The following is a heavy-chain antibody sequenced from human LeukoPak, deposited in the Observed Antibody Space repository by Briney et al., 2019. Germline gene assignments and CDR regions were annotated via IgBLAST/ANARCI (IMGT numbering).Heavy chain of an antibody. V-gene: IGHV4-39*01. Sequence: KSSETLSLTCTVSSASITSSPYFWGWLRQSPGKGLEWIGSISYSGTTYYYPSLKSRVTISVDTSKNQFSLKLNSVTAADTAVFYCAANSADYNTLGSSYKVWGQGTLVTVSS. CDR3: AANSADYNTLGSSYKV. CDR1: SASITSSPYF. D-gene: IGHD3-10*01. J-gene: IGHJ4*02. CDR2: ISYSGTT.